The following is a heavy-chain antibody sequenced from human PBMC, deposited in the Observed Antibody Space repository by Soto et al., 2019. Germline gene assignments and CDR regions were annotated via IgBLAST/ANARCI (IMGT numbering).Heavy chain of an antibody. V-gene: IGHV5-51*01. CDR2: LCRGDSVS. D-gene: IGHD2-2*01. CDR3: AKHEAYSIHTTCSNFDY. Sequence: GESLKSSCKGCGFTFTSYRIACVRQMPRKSLEWLGLLCRGDSVSAARPAFPGKVTISADKSNNTAYLHWSRLKASDTAIYYCAKHEAYSIHTTCSNFDYWGQGTLVTVSS. CDR1: GFTFTSYR. J-gene: IGHJ4*02.